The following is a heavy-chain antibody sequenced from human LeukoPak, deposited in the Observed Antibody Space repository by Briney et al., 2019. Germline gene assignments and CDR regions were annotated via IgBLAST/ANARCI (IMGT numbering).Heavy chain of an antibody. CDR3: AREQYGSDDALDI. Sequence: GRSLRLSCAASGFTFSDYGMHWVRQAPGKGLEWVAVIWYDGSNKYYADPVKGRFTVSRDNSKNTLDLQMSSLRAEDTAVYYCAREQYGSDDALDIWGQGTLVTVSS. CDR2: IWYDGSNK. V-gene: IGHV3-33*01. D-gene: IGHD3-10*01. CDR1: GFTFSDYG. J-gene: IGHJ3*02.